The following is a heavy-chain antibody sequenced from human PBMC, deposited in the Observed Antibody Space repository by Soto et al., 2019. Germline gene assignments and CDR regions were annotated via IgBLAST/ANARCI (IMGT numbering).Heavy chain of an antibody. CDR1: GFSFGDYY. CDR2: ISGSGRTI. V-gene: IGHV3-11*01. Sequence: QVQLVESGGGLVKPGSSLRLSCTASGFSFGDYYMSWIRQAPGKGLEWISYISGSGRTIDFADSVKGRFTIPRDNANKSTYLHLNSLRAEDTAIYYCARDHGNWFDPWGQGTLVTVAS. CDR3: ARDHGNWFDP. J-gene: IGHJ5*02.